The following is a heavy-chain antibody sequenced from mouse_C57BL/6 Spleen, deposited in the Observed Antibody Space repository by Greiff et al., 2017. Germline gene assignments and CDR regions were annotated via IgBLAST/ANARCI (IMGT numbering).Heavy chain of an antibody. CDR2: IYPRSGNT. CDR1: GYTFTSYG. CDR3: ARLNYDLDY. D-gene: IGHD1-1*01. V-gene: IGHV1-81*01. J-gene: IGHJ2*01. Sequence: VKLVESGAELARPGASVKLSCKASGYTFTSYGISWVKQSPGQGLEWIGEIYPRSGNTYYNEKFKGKATLTADKSSSTAYMELRSLTSEDSAVYFCARLNYDLDYWGQGTTLTVSS.